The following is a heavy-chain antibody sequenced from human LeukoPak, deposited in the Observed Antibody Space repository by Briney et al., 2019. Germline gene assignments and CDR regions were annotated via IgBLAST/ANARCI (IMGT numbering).Heavy chain of an antibody. CDR3: ASDWTRQGTHV. V-gene: IGHV3-48*03. Sequence: GSQRLSCAASRFTFSSYEMNWVRQAPGKGLEWVSYISSSGSTIYYADPVKGRFTISRDNAKNSLYLQMNSLRAEDTAVYYCASDWTRQGTHVWGQGTTVTVSS. CDR1: RFTFSSYE. D-gene: IGHD1-1*01. J-gene: IGHJ6*02. CDR2: ISSSGSTI.